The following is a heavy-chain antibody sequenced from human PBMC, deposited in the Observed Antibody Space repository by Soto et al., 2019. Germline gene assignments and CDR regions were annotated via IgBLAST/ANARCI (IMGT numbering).Heavy chain of an antibody. CDR2: ISGSGGST. CDR3: AKDRGTIFGVVSKYYFDY. CDR1: GFTFSSYA. Sequence: GGSLRLSCAASGFTFSSYAMSWVRQAPGKGLEWVSAISGSGGSTYYADSVKGRFTISRDNSKNTLYLQMNSLRAEDTAVYYCAKDRGTIFGVVSKYYFDYWGQGTLVTVSS. D-gene: IGHD3-3*01. J-gene: IGHJ4*02. V-gene: IGHV3-23*01.